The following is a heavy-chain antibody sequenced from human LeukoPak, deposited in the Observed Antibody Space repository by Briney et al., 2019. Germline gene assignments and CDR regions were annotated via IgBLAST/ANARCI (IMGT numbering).Heavy chain of an antibody. CDR1: GFTFSNYA. D-gene: IGHD6-19*01. J-gene: IGHJ4*02. CDR2: ISGSGGST. Sequence: SGGSLRLSCAASGFTFSNYAMTWVRQAPGKGLEWVSSISGSGGSTYYADSVKGRFTISRDNSRNTLYLQMNSLRAEDTVVYYCAALVGSSYSSGWYFGYWGQGTLVTVSS. CDR3: AALVGSSYSSGWYFGY. V-gene: IGHV3-23*01.